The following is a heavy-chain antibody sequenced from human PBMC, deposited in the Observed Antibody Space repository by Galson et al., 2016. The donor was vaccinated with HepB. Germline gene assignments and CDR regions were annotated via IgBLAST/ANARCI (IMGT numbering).Heavy chain of an antibody. V-gene: IGHV3-43*02. D-gene: IGHD3-3*01. J-gene: IGHJ6*02. Sequence: SLRLSCAASGFTFDDHGMHWVRQAPGKGLEWVALISGDGGNTYYADSVKGRFTISSVNRKNSLYLQMNSLRTEDTALYYCAKEEVWSGYYFYYGIDVWGQGTMVTVSS. CDR1: GFTFDDHG. CDR3: AKEEVWSGYYFYYGIDV. CDR2: ISGDGGNT.